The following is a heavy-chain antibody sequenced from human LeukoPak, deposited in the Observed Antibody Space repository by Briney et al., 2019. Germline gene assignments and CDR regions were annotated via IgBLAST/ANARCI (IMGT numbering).Heavy chain of an antibody. CDR2: IYWNNDK. CDR3: AHINADTSIVPDS. J-gene: IGHJ4*02. Sequence: SGPTLVNPTQTLTLTCTFSGFSLTTSGLGVGWIRPSPGKALEWLELIYWNNDKTDSPSLKSRLTITKDTSKNQVVLTMTNMDPVDTATYFCAHINADTSIVPDSWGQGTLVIVSS. V-gene: IGHV2-5*01. CDR1: GFSLTTSGLG. D-gene: IGHD5-18*01.